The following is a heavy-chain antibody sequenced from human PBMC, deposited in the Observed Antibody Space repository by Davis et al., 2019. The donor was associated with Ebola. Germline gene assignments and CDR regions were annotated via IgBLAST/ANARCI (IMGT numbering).Heavy chain of an antibody. Sequence: SVKVSCKASGGTFSSYAISWVRQAPGQGLEWMGGIIPIFGTANYAQKFQGRVTITADKSTSTAYMELSSLRSEDTAVYYCARPSGSYPNHLFDYWGQGTLVPVSS. CDR2: IIPIFGTA. V-gene: IGHV1-69*06. D-gene: IGHD1-26*01. CDR1: GGTFSSYA. CDR3: ARPSGSYPNHLFDY. J-gene: IGHJ4*02.